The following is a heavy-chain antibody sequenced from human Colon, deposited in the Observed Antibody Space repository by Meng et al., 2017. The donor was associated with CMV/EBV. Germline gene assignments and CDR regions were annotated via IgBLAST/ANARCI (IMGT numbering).Heavy chain of an antibody. CDR1: GYNFNNEA. D-gene: IGHD3-10*01. J-gene: IGHJ4*02. Sequence: CKGSGYNFNNEAINWVRQAPGQGLEWMGYINTQTGNPTYSQGFTGRFVFSLDTSVGTAYLQISSLKAEDTAVYYCTRDQGSWLRIDFWGQGTLVTVSS. CDR2: INTQTGNP. V-gene: IGHV7-4-1*02. CDR3: TRDQGSWLRIDF.